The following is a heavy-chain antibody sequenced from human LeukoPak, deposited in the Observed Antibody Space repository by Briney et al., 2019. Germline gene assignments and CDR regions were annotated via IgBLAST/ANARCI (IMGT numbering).Heavy chain of an antibody. Sequence: QPGGSLRLSCAASGFTFSSYAMSWVRQAPGKGLEWVSAISGSGGSTYYADSVKGRFTISRDNSKNTPYLRMNSLMAAHTAVYSCAKDRRREKGYGLEGGQGPLVTFS. V-gene: IGHV3-23*01. CDR2: ISGSGGST. CDR3: AKDRRREKGYGLE. J-gene: IGHJ4*02. D-gene: IGHD5-18*01. CDR1: GFTFSSYA.